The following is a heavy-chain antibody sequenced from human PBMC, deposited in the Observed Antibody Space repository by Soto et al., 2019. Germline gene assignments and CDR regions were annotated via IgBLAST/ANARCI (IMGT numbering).Heavy chain of an antibody. D-gene: IGHD4-17*01. J-gene: IGHJ3*01. CDR3: AKDFNSSSYGDYRDPFDF. V-gene: IGHV1-18*01. CDR2: ISAYNGNT. Sequence: ASVKVSCKASGYTFTSYGISWVRQAPGQGLEWMGWISAYNGNTNYAQKHQGRVTMTTDTSTSTAYMELRSLRSDDTAVYYCAKDFNSSSYGDYRDPFDFRAQGTLDPV. CDR1: GYTFTSYG.